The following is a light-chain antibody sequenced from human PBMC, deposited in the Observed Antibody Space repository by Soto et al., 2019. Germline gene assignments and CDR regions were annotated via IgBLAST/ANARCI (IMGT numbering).Light chain of an antibody. V-gene: IGKV3-15*01. Sequence: EIVMTQSPATLSGSPGGSATLSGRASQSVSSNLAWYQQKPGQAPRPLIYGASTRATGITARFSGSGSGPEFTLTISSLQSEDFAVYYCQQYNNWPQTVGQGTKVDIK. CDR3: QQYNNWPQT. CDR1: QSVSSN. CDR2: GAS. J-gene: IGKJ1*01.